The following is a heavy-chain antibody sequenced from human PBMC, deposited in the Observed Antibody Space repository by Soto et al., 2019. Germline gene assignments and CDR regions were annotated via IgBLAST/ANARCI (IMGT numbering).Heavy chain of an antibody. Sequence: SETLSLTCTVSGGSISTRSSYWGWIRQPPGKGLEWIGSIYYIGNTYYNPSLKSRVTISIDTSKTRFSLKLSSVTAADTAVYYCARRPQHARYTGLYYFDYWGQGTLVTVSS. CDR2: IYYIGNT. J-gene: IGHJ4*02. D-gene: IGHD5-12*01. CDR1: GGSISTRSSY. V-gene: IGHV4-39*01. CDR3: ARRPQHARYTGLYYFDY.